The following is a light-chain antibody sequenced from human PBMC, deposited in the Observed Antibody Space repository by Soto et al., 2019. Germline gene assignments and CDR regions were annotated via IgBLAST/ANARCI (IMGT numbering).Light chain of an antibody. V-gene: IGLV2-14*03. CDR1: SSDLSGYTY. J-gene: IGLJ1*01. CDR3: SAYTVSRTYV. CDR2: NVY. Sequence: QSALTQPASVSGSPGQSITISCTGTSSDLSGYTYVSWYQQHPGKAPKLMIYNVYDRPSGISYRFSGSKSGNTASLTISGLQGEDEADYYCSAYTVSRTYVFGTGTKVTVL.